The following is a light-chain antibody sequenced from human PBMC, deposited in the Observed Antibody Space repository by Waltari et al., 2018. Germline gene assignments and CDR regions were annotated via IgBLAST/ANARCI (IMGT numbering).Light chain of an antibody. J-gene: IGKJ4*01. CDR1: QSISSY. Sequence: LSASVGDRVTITCRASQSISSYLNWYQQKPGKAPKLLIYAASSLQSGVPSRFSGSGSGTDFTLTISSLQPEDFATYYCQQSCSTPLTFGGGTKVEIK. CDR3: QQSCSTPLT. V-gene: IGKV1-39*01. CDR2: AAS.